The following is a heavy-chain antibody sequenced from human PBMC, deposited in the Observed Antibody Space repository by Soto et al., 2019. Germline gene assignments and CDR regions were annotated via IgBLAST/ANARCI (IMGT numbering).Heavy chain of an antibody. CDR2: IYYSGST. CDR3: ARRGHDYNNFDY. V-gene: IGHV4-59*08. J-gene: IGHJ4*02. CDR1: GGSISSYY. Sequence: PSETLSLTCTVSGGSISSYYWSWIRQPPGKGLEWIGNIYYSGSTNYNPSLKSRVTVSVDTSKNQFSLKLSSVTAADTAVYYCARRGHDYNNFDYWGQGTLVTVSS. D-gene: IGHD4-4*01.